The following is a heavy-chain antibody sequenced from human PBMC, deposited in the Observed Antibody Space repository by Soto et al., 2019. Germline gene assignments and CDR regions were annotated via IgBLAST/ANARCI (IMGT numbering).Heavy chain of an antibody. J-gene: IGHJ1*01. CDR1: GFTFSSYA. D-gene: IGHD3-22*01. V-gene: IGHV3-30-3*01. Sequence: GGSLRLSCAASGFTFSSYAMHWVRQAPGKGLEWVAVISYDGSNKYYADSVKGRFTISRDNSKNTLYLQMNSLRAEDTAVYYCARDRGTVNYYDSSGYSKPEYFQHWGQGTLVTVSS. CDR2: ISYDGSNK. CDR3: ARDRGTVNYYDSSGYSKPEYFQH.